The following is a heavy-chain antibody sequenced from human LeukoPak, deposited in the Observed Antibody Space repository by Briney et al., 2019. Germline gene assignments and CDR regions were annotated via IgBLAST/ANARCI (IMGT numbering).Heavy chain of an antibody. J-gene: IGHJ5*02. CDR3: AKDRGPLSYFDP. Sequence: SETLSLTCTVSGGSVNTYYWSWIRRPPGKGLEWIGFIYSSRRVSYNPSLKSRVTISVDTSKNQFSLKLASMTEADTAMYFCAKDRGPLSYFDPWGQGTLVTVSS. D-gene: IGHD1-26*01. CDR2: IYSSRRV. CDR1: GGSVNTYY. V-gene: IGHV4-59*02.